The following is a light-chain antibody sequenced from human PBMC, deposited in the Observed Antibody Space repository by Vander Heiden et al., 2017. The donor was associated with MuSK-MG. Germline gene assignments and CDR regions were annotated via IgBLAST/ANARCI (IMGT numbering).Light chain of an antibody. CDR3: QQYGTSWT. Sequence: EIVLTHTPGTLSLSPGERATLSCRASQSVSSRYLAWYQQKPGQAPRFLIYGASSRATGIPDRFSGSGSGTDFTLTISRLAPEDFAVYYCQQYGTSWTFGQGTKVEI. V-gene: IGKV3-20*01. CDR1: QSVSSRY. CDR2: GAS. J-gene: IGKJ1*01.